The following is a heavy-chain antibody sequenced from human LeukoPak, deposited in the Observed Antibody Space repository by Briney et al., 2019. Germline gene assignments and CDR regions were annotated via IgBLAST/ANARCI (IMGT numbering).Heavy chain of an antibody. V-gene: IGHV3-21*01. D-gene: IGHD6-13*01. CDR3: ARDLEAAADY. Sequence: GGSLRLSCAASGFTFSSYWMSWVRQAPGKGLEWVSSISSSSSYIYYADSVKGRFTISRDNAKNSLYLQMNSLRAEDTAVYYCARDLEAAADYWGQGTLVTVSS. CDR2: ISSSSSYI. CDR1: GFTFSSYW. J-gene: IGHJ4*02.